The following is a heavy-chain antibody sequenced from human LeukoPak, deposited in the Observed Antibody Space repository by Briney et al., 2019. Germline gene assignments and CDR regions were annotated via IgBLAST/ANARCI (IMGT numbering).Heavy chain of an antibody. CDR3: ARVGGSGWSYYFDY. J-gene: IGHJ4*01. V-gene: IGHV3-48*03. CDR1: GFTFSSYE. D-gene: IGHD6-19*01. Sequence: SGGSLRLSCAASGFTFSSYEMNWVRQAPGKGLEWVSYISSSGSTIYYADSVKGRFTISRDNAKNSLYLQMNSLRAEDTAVYYCARVGGSGWSYYFDYWGQEPWSPSPQ. CDR2: ISSSGSTI.